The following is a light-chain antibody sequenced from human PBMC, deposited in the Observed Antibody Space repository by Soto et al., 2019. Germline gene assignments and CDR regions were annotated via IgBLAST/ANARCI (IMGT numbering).Light chain of an antibody. CDR2: DVS. V-gene: IGLV2-14*01. CDR3: ASYTTTFSYV. CDR1: SSDVGGYNY. J-gene: IGLJ1*01. Sequence: QSALTQPASVSGSPVQSITISCTGTSSDVGGYNYVSWYQQHPGKAPKLMIYDVSNRPSGVSNRFSGSKSGNTASLTISGLQAEDEADYYCASYTTTFSYVFGSGTKLTVL.